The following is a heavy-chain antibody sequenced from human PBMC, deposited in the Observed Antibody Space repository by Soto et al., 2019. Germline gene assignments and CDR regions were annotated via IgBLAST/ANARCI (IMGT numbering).Heavy chain of an antibody. CDR1: GASISGFY. D-gene: IGHD2-15*01. CDR2: IYYSGST. CDR3: ARALLGYCSGGSCYGRGAYYYYGMDV. V-gene: IGHV4-4*07. Sequence: SETLSLTCTVSGASISGFYWSWIRKSAGKGLEWIGRIYYSGSTNYNPSLKSRVTISVDTSKNQFSLKLSSVTAADTAVYYCARALLGYCSGGSCYGRGAYYYYGMDVWGQGTTVTVSS. J-gene: IGHJ6*02.